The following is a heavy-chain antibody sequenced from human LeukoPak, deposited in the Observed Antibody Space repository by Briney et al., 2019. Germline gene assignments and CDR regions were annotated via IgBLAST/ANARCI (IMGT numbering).Heavy chain of an antibody. CDR2: ISYDGSNK. D-gene: IGHD3-16*02. Sequence: PGGSLRLSCAASGFTFSSYAMHWVRQAPGKGLEWVAVISYDGSNKYYADSVKGRFTISRDNSKNTLYLQMNSLRAEDTAVYYCDNGGSYRLTFDYWGQGTLVTVSS. CDR3: DNGGSYRLTFDY. J-gene: IGHJ4*02. CDR1: GFTFSSYA. V-gene: IGHV3-30*04.